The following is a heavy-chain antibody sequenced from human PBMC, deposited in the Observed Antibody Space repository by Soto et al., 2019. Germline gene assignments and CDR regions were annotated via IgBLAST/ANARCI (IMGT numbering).Heavy chain of an antibody. Sequence: EVQLVESGGGLVQPGGSLRLSCAASGFTFSNYWMSWVRQAPGKGLEWVAIIKQDGSDKYYVDSVKGRFTISGDNAKNVLYVKMNSRRTEDAAVYYCARNRGYAFDYWGRGTLVTVSS. CDR3: ARNRGYAFDY. V-gene: IGHV3-7*01. CDR2: IKQDGSDK. D-gene: IGHD5-12*01. J-gene: IGHJ4*02. CDR1: GFTFSNYW.